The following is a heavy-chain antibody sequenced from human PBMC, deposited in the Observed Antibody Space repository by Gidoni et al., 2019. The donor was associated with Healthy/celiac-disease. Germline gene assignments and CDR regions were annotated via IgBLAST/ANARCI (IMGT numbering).Heavy chain of an antibody. D-gene: IGHD2-15*01. Sequence: QVQLVESGGGVVQPGRSLRLSCAASGFTFSSYGMHWVRQAPGKGLEWVAVISYDGSNKYYADSVKGRFTISRDNSKNTLYLQMNSLRAEDTAVYYCAKDRLGYCSGGSCHNFDYWGQGTLVTVSS. CDR2: ISYDGSNK. CDR3: AKDRLGYCSGGSCHNFDY. J-gene: IGHJ4*02. CDR1: GFTFSSYG. V-gene: IGHV3-30*18.